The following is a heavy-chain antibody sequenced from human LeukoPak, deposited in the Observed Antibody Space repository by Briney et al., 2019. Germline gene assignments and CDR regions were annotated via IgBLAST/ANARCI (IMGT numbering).Heavy chain of an antibody. D-gene: IGHD4-17*01. CDR1: GFTFSTYA. CDR2: ISGSGGST. V-gene: IGHV3-23*01. J-gene: IGHJ5*02. Sequence: GGSLRLSCAASGFTFSTYAMSWVRQAPGKGLEWVSAISGSGGSTYYAGSVKGRFTISRDNSKNTLYLQMNSLRAEDTAVYYCAKSPHYGDYGEFDPWGQGTLVTVSS. CDR3: AKSPHYGDYGEFDP.